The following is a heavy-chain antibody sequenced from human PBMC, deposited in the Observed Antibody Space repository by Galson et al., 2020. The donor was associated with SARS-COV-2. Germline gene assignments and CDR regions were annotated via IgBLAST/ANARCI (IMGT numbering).Heavy chain of an antibody. D-gene: IGHD5-18*01. CDR1: GGSFGGAF. CDR2: INHSGYT. V-gene: IGHV4-34*01. J-gene: IGHJ3*02. Sequence: SETLSLTCAVYGGSFGGAFWTWIRQTPGKGLEWIGQINHSGYTNFNPSLKSRVTISVDTSMKQFSLKLISVTAADTAVYYCARVRVDAGIPREFDIWGRGTLVTVSS. CDR3: ARVRVDAGIPREFDI.